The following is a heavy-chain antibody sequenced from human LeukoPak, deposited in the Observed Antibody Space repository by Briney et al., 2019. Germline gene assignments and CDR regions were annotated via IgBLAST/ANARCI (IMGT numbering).Heavy chain of an antibody. V-gene: IGHV4-34*01. D-gene: IGHD2-8*01. CDR1: GGSFSGYY. CDR2: INHSGST. CDR3: ASGMLYYRDAFDI. J-gene: IGHJ3*02. Sequence: SETLSLTCAVYGGSFSGYYWSWLRQPPGKGLEWIGEINHSGSTNYNPSLKSRVTISVDTSKNQVSLKLSSVTAADTAVYYCASGMLYYRDAFDIWGQGTMVTVSS.